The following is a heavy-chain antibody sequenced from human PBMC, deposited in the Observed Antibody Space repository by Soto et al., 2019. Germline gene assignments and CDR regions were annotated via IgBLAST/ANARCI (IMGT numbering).Heavy chain of an antibody. CDR2: ISAYNGNT. J-gene: IGHJ4*02. Sequence: QVPLVQSGAEVKKPGASVKVSCKASGYTFTSYGISWVRQAPGQGLEWMGWISAYNGNTNYAQKLQGRVTMTTDTSTSTAYMELRSLRSDDTAVYYCARAPVLTTVTTPPPYFDYWGQGTLVTVSS. CDR1: GYTFTSYG. CDR3: ARAPVLTTVTTPPPYFDY. V-gene: IGHV1-18*01. D-gene: IGHD4-17*01.